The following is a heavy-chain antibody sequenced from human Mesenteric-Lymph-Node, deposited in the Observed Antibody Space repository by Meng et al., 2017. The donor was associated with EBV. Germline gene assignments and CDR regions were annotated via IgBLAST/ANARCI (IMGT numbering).Heavy chain of an antibody. J-gene: IGHJ4*02. CDR2: ISGYNGNT. CDR1: GYTFTTYG. D-gene: IGHD3-16*01. CDR3: ARDGGAGGDKGY. Sequence: QGQLVQSAGEVKKPGASVKVSCKASGYTFTTYGRSWVRQAPGQGLEWMGWISGYNGNTNYAQRFQGRVTMTTDTSTSTAYMELRSLRSDDTAVYYCARDGGAGGDKGYWGQGTLVTVSS. V-gene: IGHV1-18*01.